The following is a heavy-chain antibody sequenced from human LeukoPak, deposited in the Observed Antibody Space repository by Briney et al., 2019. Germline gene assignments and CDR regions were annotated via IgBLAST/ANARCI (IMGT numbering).Heavy chain of an antibody. CDR1: GGSLSSYY. D-gene: IGHD6-13*01. Sequence: SETLSLTCTVSGGSLSSYYWSWIRQPPGKGLEWIGYIYYSGSTNYNPSLKSRVTISVDTSKNQFSLKLSSVTAADTAVYYCASTGYSSSWYSSSQYNWFDPWGQGTLVTVSS. J-gene: IGHJ5*02. CDR2: IYYSGST. CDR3: ASTGYSSSWYSSSQYNWFDP. V-gene: IGHV4-59*08.